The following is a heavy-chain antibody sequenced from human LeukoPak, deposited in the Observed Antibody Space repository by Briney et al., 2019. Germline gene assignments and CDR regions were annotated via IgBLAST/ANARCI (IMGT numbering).Heavy chain of an antibody. J-gene: IGHJ6*03. D-gene: IGHD4-17*01. CDR3: TRDATEYYYYYMDV. V-gene: IGHV3-49*04. CDR2: IRSKAYGGTT. CDR1: GFTFTNFA. Sequence: GGSLRLSCTASGFTFTNFAMSWVRQAPGKGLEWVGFIRSKAYGGTTEYAASVKGRFTISRDDSKSIAYLQMNSLKTEDTAVYYCTRDATEYYYYYMDVWGKGTTVTISS.